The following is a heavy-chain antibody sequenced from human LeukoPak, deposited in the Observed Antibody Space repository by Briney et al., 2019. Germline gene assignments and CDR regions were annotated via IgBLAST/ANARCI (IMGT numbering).Heavy chain of an antibody. Sequence: SQTLSLTCTVAGGSISTYHWNWIRQPPGGGLEWIGETYFSGRSNYNYNPYLKSRVTISVDTSNNQFSLKMTSVTAADTAVYYCARDRQHSYGSVLDPWGRGTLVTVSS. V-gene: IGHV4-59*01. J-gene: IGHJ5*02. CDR1: GGSISTYH. CDR3: ARDRQHSYGSVLDP. CDR2: TYFSGRSNY. D-gene: IGHD5-18*01.